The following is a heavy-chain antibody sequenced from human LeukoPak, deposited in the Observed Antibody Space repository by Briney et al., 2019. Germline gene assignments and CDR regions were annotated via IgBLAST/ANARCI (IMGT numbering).Heavy chain of an antibody. V-gene: IGHV3-21*01. CDR2: ISSSSSYI. D-gene: IGHD2-2*01. CDR3: ARDDCSSTSCYGPTGNYGMDV. Sequence: GGSLRLSCAASGFTFSSYSMNWVRQAPGKGLEWVPSISSSSSYIYYADSVKGRFTISRDNAKNSLYLQMNSLRAEDTAVYYCARDDCSSTSCYGPTGNYGMDVWGQGTTVTVSS. CDR1: GFTFSSYS. J-gene: IGHJ6*02.